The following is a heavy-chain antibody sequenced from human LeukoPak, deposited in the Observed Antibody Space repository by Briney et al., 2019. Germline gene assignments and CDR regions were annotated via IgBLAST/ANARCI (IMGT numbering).Heavy chain of an antibody. V-gene: IGHV4-31*03. D-gene: IGHD2-2*02. CDR2: IYYSGST. CDR3: ARDRVCSSTSCYMTNWFDP. J-gene: IGHJ5*02. Sequence: SQTLSLTCTVSGGSISSGGYCWSWIRQHPGKGLEWIGYIYYSGSTYYNPSLKSRVTISVDTSKNQFSLKPSSVTAADTAVYYCARDRVCSSTSCYMTNWFDPWGQGTLVTVSS. CDR1: GGSISSGGYC.